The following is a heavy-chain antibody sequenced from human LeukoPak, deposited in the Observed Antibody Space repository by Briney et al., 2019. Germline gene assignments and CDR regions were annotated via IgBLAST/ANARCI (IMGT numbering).Heavy chain of an antibody. Sequence: GGSLRLSCIASGFTFSSYWMSWVRQTPGKGLEWVANIKQDGSEKNYVDSVKGRFTISRDNAKNSLYLQMNSLGADDTAVYYCARERGSGSYHPFDPWDQGTLATVSS. V-gene: IGHV3-7*01. CDR3: ARERGSGSYHPFDP. J-gene: IGHJ5*02. CDR1: GFTFSSYW. D-gene: IGHD3-10*01. CDR2: IKQDGSEK.